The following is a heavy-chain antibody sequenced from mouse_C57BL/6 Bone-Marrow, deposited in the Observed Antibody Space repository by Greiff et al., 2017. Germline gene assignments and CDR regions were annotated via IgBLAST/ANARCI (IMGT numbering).Heavy chain of an antibody. D-gene: IGHD4-1*01. Sequence: VQLQQSGAELVRPGTSVKMSCKASGYTFTNYWLGWAKQRPGHGLEWIGDLYPGGGYTNYNEKFKGKATLTADKSSSTAYMQFSSLTSEDSAIYYGARSGANWEGWFAYWGQGTLVTVSA. CDR1: GYTFTNYW. J-gene: IGHJ3*01. CDR2: LYPGGGYT. CDR3: ARSGANWEGWFAY. V-gene: IGHV1-63*01.